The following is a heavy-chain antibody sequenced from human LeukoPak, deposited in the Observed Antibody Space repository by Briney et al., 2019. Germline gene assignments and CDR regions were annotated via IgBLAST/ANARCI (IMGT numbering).Heavy chain of an antibody. V-gene: IGHV3-33*01. CDR1: GVTFSSYG. CDR2: IWYDGSNK. Sequence: GRSLRLSCAASGVTFSSYGMHWVRQAPGKGLEWVAVIWYDGSNKYYADSVKGRFTISRNNSKNTLYLRMNSLRADDTAVYYCARGRRAYCGGDCYNDYWGQGTLVTVSS. J-gene: IGHJ4*02. D-gene: IGHD2-21*02. CDR3: ARGRRAYCGGDCYNDY.